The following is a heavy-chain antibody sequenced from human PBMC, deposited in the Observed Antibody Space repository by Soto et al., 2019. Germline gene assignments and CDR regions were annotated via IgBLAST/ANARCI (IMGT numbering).Heavy chain of an antibody. CDR3: ARECVDTVTSITIPFDY. CDR2: ISSSASYM. CDR1: GFTFSRCD. J-gene: IGHJ4*02. D-gene: IGHD5-12*01. Sequence: EVQLLKSGGGLVKPGGSLRLSCATSGFTFSRCDMKWVRQAPGKGLEWVSFISSSASYMYYADSVKGRFTISRDNSKKSLYLQLNSLRADDTAVYYCARECVDTVTSITIPFDYWGQGALVTVSS. V-gene: IGHV3-21*02.